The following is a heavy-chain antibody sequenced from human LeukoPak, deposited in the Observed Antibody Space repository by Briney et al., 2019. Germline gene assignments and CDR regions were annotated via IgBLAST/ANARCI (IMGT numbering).Heavy chain of an antibody. CDR3: ARPYCSGGSCLPDY. CDR2: IYPGDSDT. D-gene: IGHD2-15*01. Sequence: NHGESLKISCKGSGYSFNSYWIGWVRQMPGKGLEWMGIIYPGDSDTRYSPSFQGQVTISADKSISTAYLQWSSLKASDTAMYYCARPYCSGGSCLPDYWGQGTLVTVSS. V-gene: IGHV5-51*01. CDR1: GYSFNSYW. J-gene: IGHJ4*02.